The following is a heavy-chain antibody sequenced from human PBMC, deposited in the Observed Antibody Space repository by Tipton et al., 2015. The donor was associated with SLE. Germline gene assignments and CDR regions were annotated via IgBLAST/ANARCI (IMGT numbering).Heavy chain of an antibody. J-gene: IGHJ3*02. CDR3: AREDCSTTSCYGPDAFDI. Sequence: SLRLSCAASGFTFSTYWMHWVRQAPGKGLVWVSRIKNDGSSTRYADFVKGRFTISRDNAKNRLSLQMNSLRAEDTAVYYCAREDCSTTSCYGPDAFDIWGQGTMVTVSA. V-gene: IGHV3-74*01. CDR2: IKNDGSST. CDR1: GFTFSTYW. D-gene: IGHD2-2*01.